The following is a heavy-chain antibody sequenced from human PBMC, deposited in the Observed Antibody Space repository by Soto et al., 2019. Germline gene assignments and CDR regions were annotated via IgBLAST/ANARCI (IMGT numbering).Heavy chain of an antibody. CDR1: GFIFSNFA. V-gene: IGHV3-23*01. Sequence: GGSLRLSCTASGFIFSNFAMTWVRQAPGRGLERVAKIAGGGGSTFYADSVKGRFTISRDNSKNTLYLQMDSLRDEDTVVYYCAKGAIYSSPFDSWGQGALVTDSS. D-gene: IGHD3-9*01. CDR2: IAGGGGST. CDR3: AKGAIYSSPFDS. J-gene: IGHJ4*02.